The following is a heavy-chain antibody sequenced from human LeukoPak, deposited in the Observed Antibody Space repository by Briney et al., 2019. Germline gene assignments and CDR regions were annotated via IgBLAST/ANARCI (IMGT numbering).Heavy chain of an antibody. CDR3: AFSYYGSGSPADFDY. Sequence: GASVKVSCEASGYTFTSYDINWVRQATGQGLEWMGWMNPNSGNTGYAQKFQGRVTMTRNTSISTAYMELSSLRSEDTAVYYCAFSYYGSGSPADFDYWGQGTLVTVSS. CDR2: MNPNSGNT. D-gene: IGHD3-10*01. V-gene: IGHV1-8*01. J-gene: IGHJ4*02. CDR1: GYTFTSYD.